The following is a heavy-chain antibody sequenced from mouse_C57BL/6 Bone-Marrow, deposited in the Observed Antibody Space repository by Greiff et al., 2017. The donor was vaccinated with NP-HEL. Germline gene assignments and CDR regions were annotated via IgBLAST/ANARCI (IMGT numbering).Heavy chain of an antibody. Sequence: VQLQQPGAELVKPGASVKMSCKASGYTFTSYWITWVKQRPGQGLEWIGDIYPGSGSTNYNEKFKSKATLTVDTSSSTADMQLSSLTSEDSAVYYCARECSSYWYFDGWGTGTTVTVSS. CDR2: IYPGSGST. CDR1: GYTFTSYW. V-gene: IGHV1-55*01. CDR3: ARECSSYWYFDG. J-gene: IGHJ1*03. D-gene: IGHD1-1*01.